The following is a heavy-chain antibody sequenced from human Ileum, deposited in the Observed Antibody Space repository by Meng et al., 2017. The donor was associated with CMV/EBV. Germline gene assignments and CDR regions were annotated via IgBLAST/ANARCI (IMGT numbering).Heavy chain of an antibody. D-gene: IGHD2-8*01. Sequence: SETRSLTGTVSGYSISSGFYWGWIRQPPGKGLEWIGRIYHSGSTYYNPSLKSRVTISLDTSKNQFSLNLSSVTATDTAVYYWAVPKGDYCSNNFCSTFDYWGQGTLVTVSS. J-gene: IGHJ4*02. V-gene: IGHV4-38-2*02. CDR1: GYSISSGFY. CDR3: AVPKGDYCSNNFCSTFDY. CDR2: IYHSGST.